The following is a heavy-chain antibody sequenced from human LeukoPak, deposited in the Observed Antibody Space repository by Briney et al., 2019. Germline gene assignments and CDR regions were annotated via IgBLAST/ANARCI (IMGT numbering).Heavy chain of an antibody. CDR1: GFTFSNAW. J-gene: IGHJ4*02. CDR2: IKSKTDGGTT. D-gene: IGHD3-3*01. CDR3: TTERTYYDFWSGYCC. V-gene: IGHV3-15*01. Sequence: GGSLRLSCAASGFTFSNAWMSWVRQAPGKGLEWVGHIKSKTDGGTTDYAAPVKGRFTISRDDSKNTLYLQMNSLKTEDTAVYYCTTERTYYDFWSGYCCWGQGTLVTVSS.